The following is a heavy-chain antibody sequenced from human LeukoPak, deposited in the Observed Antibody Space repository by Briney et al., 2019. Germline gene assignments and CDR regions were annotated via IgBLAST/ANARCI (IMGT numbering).Heavy chain of an antibody. Sequence: SGPALVKPTQTLTLTCTFSGFSLGTSGMCVSWIRQPPGKALEWLARIDWDDDKYYSTSLKTRLTISKDTSKNQVVLTMTNMDPVDTATYYCARIRSEEMPTQIFDYWGQGTLVTVSS. CDR2: IDWDDDK. J-gene: IGHJ4*02. D-gene: IGHD5-24*01. CDR3: ARIRSEEMPTQIFDY. CDR1: GFSLGTSGMC. V-gene: IGHV2-70*11.